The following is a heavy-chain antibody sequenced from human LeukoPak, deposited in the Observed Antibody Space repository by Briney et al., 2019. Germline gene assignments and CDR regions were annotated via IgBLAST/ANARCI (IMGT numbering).Heavy chain of an antibody. V-gene: IGHV3-30*02. CDR3: AKLHTTGTPNGDY. J-gene: IGHJ4*02. Sequence: GGSLRLSCAASGFTFSSYGMHWVRQAPGKGLEWEAFIRYDGSNKYYADSVKGRFTISRDNSKNTLYLQMNSLRAEDTAVYYCAKLHTTGTPNGDYWGQGTLVTVSS. CDR2: IRYDGSNK. D-gene: IGHD1-1*01. CDR1: GFTFSSYG.